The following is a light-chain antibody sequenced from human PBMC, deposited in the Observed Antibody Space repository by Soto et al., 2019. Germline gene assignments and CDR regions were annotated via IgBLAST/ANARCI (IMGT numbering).Light chain of an antibody. CDR1: SRDVGGYNY. Sequence: QSALTQPASVSGSSGPSISLSCTGTSRDVGGYNYVSSYQQHQGKAPKLMIYDLSNRPAGFSNRFSGAKAGNTASLTISGLQAEEDADYCSSSYTWSCTLEGVFGGGTKRTVL. V-gene: IGLV2-14*01. CDR3: SSYTWSCTLEGV. J-gene: IGLJ2*01. CDR2: DLS.